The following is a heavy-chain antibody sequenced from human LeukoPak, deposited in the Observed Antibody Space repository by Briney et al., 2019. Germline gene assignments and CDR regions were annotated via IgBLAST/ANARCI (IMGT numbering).Heavy chain of an antibody. CDR3: AKQYCSSTSCYYYYYYGMDV. Sequence: GGSLRLSCAASEFTFSSYAMNWVRQAPGKGLEWVSAISGSGGSTYYADSVKGRFTISRDNSKNTLYLQMNSLRAEDTAVYYCAKQYCSSTSCYYYYYYGMDVWGQGTTVTVSS. CDR2: ISGSGGST. CDR1: EFTFSSYA. V-gene: IGHV3-23*01. J-gene: IGHJ6*02. D-gene: IGHD2-2*01.